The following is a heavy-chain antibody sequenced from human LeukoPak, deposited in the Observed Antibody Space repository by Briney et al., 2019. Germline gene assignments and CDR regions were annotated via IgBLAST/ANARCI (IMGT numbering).Heavy chain of an antibody. D-gene: IGHD3-10*01. V-gene: IGHV3-23*01. J-gene: IGHJ4*02. CDR2: ISGSGGST. Sequence: GGSLRLSCAASGFTFSSYAMSWVRQAPGKGLEWVSAISGSGGSTYCADSVKGRFTISRDNSKNTLYLQMNSLRAEDTAVYYCAKDGELLWFGELLPFDYWGQGTLVTVSS. CDR3: AKDGELLWFGELLPFDY. CDR1: GFTFSSYA.